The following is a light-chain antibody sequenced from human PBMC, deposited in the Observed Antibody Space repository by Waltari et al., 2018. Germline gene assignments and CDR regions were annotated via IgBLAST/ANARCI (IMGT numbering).Light chain of an antibody. CDR1: SSDVGNYNL. CDR2: EVS. J-gene: IGLJ1*01. CDR3: CSYAGHSTYV. V-gene: IGLV2-23*02. Sequence: ASVSGSPGQSITISCTGTSSDVGNYNLVSWYQQHPGKAPKLMIYEVSQRPSGVSNRFSGSKSGNTASLTISGLQPEDETDYYCCSYAGHSTYVFGTGTKVTVL.